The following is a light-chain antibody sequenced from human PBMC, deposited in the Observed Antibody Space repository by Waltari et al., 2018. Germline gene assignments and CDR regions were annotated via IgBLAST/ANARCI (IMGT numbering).Light chain of an antibody. J-gene: IGLJ3*02. CDR3: QSYDSSLSGAWV. CDR2: GKN. CDR1: SSNIGAVHH. V-gene: IGLV1-40*01. Sequence: QSVLTQPPSAPGAPGQRVTLSSTGSSSNIGAVHHLHWFQQLPRTAPKLLIYGKNNGPSGVPGRFSGSKSGTSASLAISGLQAEDEADYHCQSYDSSLSGAWVFGGGTKLTVL.